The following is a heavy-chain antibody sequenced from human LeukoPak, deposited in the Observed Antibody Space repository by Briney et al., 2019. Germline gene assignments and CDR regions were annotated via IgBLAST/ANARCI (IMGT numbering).Heavy chain of an antibody. D-gene: IGHD5-12*01. Sequence: ASVNVSCEAAGHSFGYFDVNWVRQAPGQGLEWMGWMNPYTGKTGLAQKFQGRVTTTSERSRSKVYMELRSVTPEDTAVYYCARATRASTSTSFSYYYYMDVWGKGTTVTVS. CDR2: MNPYTGKT. CDR1: GHSFGYFD. J-gene: IGHJ6*03. CDR3: ARATRASTSTSFSYYYYMDV. V-gene: IGHV1-8*03.